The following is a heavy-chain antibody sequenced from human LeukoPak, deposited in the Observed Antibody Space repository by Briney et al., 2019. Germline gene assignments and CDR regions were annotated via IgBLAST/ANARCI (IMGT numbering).Heavy chain of an antibody. CDR3: AREASGNYYVFDS. CDR2: ITNSGRST. Sequence: GGSLRLSCEASGFSFSNYFMSWIRQAPGKGLEWVSYITNSGRSTNYADAVKGRFTISRDNAKKSVYPEMTDLRPEDTAVYYCAREASGNYYVFDSWGQGTLVTVSS. CDR1: GFSFSNYF. J-gene: IGHJ4*02. V-gene: IGHV3-11*04. D-gene: IGHD1-26*01.